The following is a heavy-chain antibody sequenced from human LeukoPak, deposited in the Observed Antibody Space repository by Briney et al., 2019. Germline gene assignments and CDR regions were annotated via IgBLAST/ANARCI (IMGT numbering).Heavy chain of an antibody. Sequence: SETLSLTCTVSGGSISSSGYYWGWIRQPPGKGLEWIGSIYYSGSTYYNPSLKSRVTISVDTSKNQFSLKLSSVTAADTAVYYCARLSSGYSWFDPWGQGTLVTVSS. CDR3: ARLSSGYSWFDP. V-gene: IGHV4-39*01. J-gene: IGHJ5*02. CDR1: GGSISSSGYY. CDR2: IYYSGST. D-gene: IGHD3-22*01.